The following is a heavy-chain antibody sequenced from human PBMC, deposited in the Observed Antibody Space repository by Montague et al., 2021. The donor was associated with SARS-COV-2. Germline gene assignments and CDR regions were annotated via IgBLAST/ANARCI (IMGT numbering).Heavy chain of an antibody. J-gene: IGHJ6*02. V-gene: IGHV4-4*02. CDR2: IYHSGKT. CDR1: GHPIASSSW. D-gene: IGHD2-2*01. CDR3: ARGVGIPSSTPQYYYYGMDD. Sequence: SETLSLTCAVSGHPIASSSWWSWVRQSPGNGLEWIGEIYHSGKTNYNPSLKSRLTMPVDKSKNQFSLKLTSVTAADTAVYYCARGVGIPSSTPQYYYYGMDDWGQGTRVTVSS.